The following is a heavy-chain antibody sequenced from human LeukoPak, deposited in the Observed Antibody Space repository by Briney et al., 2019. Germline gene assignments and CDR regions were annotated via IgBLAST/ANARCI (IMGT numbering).Heavy chain of an antibody. V-gene: IGHV4-61*02. D-gene: IGHD3-10*01. Sequence: SETLSLTCSVSGGSISSSNYYWSWIRQPAGKGLEWLGRIYTSESTNNNPSLKSRVTISVASSRTQFSLKLSSVTAAYTAVYYCARGLWFGDENPPYFDYWGQGILVTVSS. CDR1: GGSISSSNYY. J-gene: IGHJ4*02. CDR2: IYTSEST. CDR3: ARGLWFGDENPPYFDY.